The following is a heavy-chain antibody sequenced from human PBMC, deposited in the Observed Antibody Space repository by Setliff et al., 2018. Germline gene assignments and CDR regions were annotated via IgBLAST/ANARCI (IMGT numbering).Heavy chain of an antibody. CDR2: IKQDGSEK. Sequence: GGSLRLSCAASGFTFSTYAMHWVRQAPGKGLEWVANIKQDGSEKYYADSVKGRFTISRDNSKNTLYLQMNSLRAEDTAVYYCAKAGSGWYGLGDYWGQGTLVTVSS. CDR1: GFTFSTYA. CDR3: AKAGSGWYGLGDY. D-gene: IGHD6-19*01. J-gene: IGHJ4*02. V-gene: IGHV3-30*02.